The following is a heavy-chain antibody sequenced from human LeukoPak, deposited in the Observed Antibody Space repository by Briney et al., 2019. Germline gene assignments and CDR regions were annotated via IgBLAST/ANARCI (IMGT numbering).Heavy chain of an antibody. CDR1: GFTFSGYS. CDR3: AKDRGYSHGFDY. D-gene: IGHD5-18*01. CDR2: ISYDGRNK. J-gene: IGHJ4*02. V-gene: IGHV3-30*18. Sequence: GGSLRLSCAASGFTFSGYSMNWVRQAPGKGLEWVAGISYDGRNKEYVDSVKGPFTISRDNSKNTLYLQMNSLRAEDTAVYNCAKDRGYSHGFDYWGQGTLVTVSS.